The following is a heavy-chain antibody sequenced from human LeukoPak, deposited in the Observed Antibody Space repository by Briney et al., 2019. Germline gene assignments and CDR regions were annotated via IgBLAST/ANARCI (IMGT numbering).Heavy chain of an antibody. V-gene: IGHV3-21*01. CDR1: GFTFSSYS. Sequence: PGGSLRLSCAASGFTFSSYSMNWVRQAPGKGLEWVSSISSSSSYIYYADSVKGRFTISRDNAKNSLYLQMNSLRAEDTAAYYCARATTMEYYWGFDYWGQGTLVTVSS. J-gene: IGHJ4*02. D-gene: IGHD3-10*01. CDR3: ARATTMEYYWGFDY. CDR2: ISSSSSYI.